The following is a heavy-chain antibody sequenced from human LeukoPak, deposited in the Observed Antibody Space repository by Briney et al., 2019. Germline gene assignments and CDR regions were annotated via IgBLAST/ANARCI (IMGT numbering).Heavy chain of an antibody. CDR1: GFTFSSYG. Sequence: GGSLRLSCEASGFTFSSYGMHWVRQAPGKGLEWVAVISYDGSNKYYADSVKGRFTISRDNSKNTLYLQMNSLRAEDTAVYYWAKDQITMVRGVPDYWGQGTLVTVSS. V-gene: IGHV3-30*18. CDR2: ISYDGSNK. D-gene: IGHD3-10*01. CDR3: AKDQITMVRGVPDY. J-gene: IGHJ4*02.